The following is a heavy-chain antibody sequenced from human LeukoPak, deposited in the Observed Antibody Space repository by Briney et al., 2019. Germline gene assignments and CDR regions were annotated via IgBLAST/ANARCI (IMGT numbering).Heavy chain of an antibody. Sequence: GGSPRLSCAASGFTFSSYGMHWVRQAPGKGLEWVAVIWYDGSNKYYADSVKSRFTISRDNSKNTLYLQMNSLRAEDTAVYYCARDFVQYCSGGSCPFDYWGQGTLVTVSS. CDR1: GFTFSSYG. CDR3: ARDFVQYCSGGSCPFDY. J-gene: IGHJ4*02. D-gene: IGHD2-15*01. V-gene: IGHV3-33*01. CDR2: IWYDGSNK.